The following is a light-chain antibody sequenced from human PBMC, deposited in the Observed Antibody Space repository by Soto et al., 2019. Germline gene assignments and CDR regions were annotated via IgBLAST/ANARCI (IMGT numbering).Light chain of an antibody. Sequence: QSALTQPASVSGSPGQSITISCTGTSSDVGGYNYVSWYQQHPGKAPKLMIYEVSNRPSGVSNRFSGSKSGNAASLTITGLQAEDEGDYYCQSYDSTLSARYVFGTGTKLTVL. CDR2: EVS. CDR3: QSYDSTLSARYV. V-gene: IGLV2-14*01. J-gene: IGLJ1*01. CDR1: SSDVGGYNY.